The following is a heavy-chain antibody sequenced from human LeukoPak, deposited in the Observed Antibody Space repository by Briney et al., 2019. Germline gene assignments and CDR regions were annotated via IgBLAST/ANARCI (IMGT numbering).Heavy chain of an antibody. V-gene: IGHV1-2*02. CDR3: AGAYCSSTSCYAWAFDI. CDR1: GYTFTGYY. J-gene: IGHJ3*02. D-gene: IGHD2-2*01. Sequence: ASVKVSCKASGYTFTGYYMHWVRQAPGQGLEWMGWINPNSGGTNYAQKFQGRVTMTRDTSISTAYMELSRLRSDDTAVYYCAGAYCSSTSCYAWAFDIWGRGTMVTVSS. CDR2: INPNSGGT.